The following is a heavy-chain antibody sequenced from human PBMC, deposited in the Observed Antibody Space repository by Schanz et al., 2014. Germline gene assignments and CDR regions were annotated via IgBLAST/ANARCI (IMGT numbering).Heavy chain of an antibody. J-gene: IGHJ4*02. D-gene: IGHD3-3*01. V-gene: IGHV3-48*01. CDR2: VSRSTPDI. CDR3: VRDSFFAFDY. Sequence: EVQLMESGGGLVQPGGSLRLSCTASGFTFSDYWMSWVRQAPGKGLEWVSYVSRSTPDIYYADSVKGRFTMSRDNAKNSVFLQMNSLRAEDTAVYYCVRDSFFAFDYGGQGTLVTVSS. CDR1: GFTFSDYW.